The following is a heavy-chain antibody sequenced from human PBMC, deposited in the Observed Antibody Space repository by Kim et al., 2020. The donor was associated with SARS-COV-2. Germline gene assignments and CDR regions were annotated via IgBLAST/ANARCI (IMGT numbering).Heavy chain of an antibody. CDR1: GFTFSSYS. CDR2: ISSSSSTI. CDR3: AREGGTEMATIPLDY. V-gene: IGHV3-48*02. D-gene: IGHD5-12*01. Sequence: GGSLRLSCAASGFTFSSYSMNWVRQAPGKGLEWVSYISSSSSTIYYADSVKGRFTISRDNAKNSLYLQMNSLRDEDTAVYYCAREGGTEMATIPLDYWGQGTLVTVSS. J-gene: IGHJ4*02.